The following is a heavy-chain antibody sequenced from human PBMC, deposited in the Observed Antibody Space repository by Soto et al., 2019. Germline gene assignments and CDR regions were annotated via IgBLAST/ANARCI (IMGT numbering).Heavy chain of an antibody. CDR3: ARVSGSDYHVYYFDY. CDR2: IYYSGST. CDR1: GGSISSYY. Sequence: SETLSLTCTVSGGSISSYYWSWIRQPPGKGLEWIGYIYYSGSTNYNPSLNSRVTISVDTSKNQFSLRLSSVTAADTAVYYCARVSGSDYHVYYFDYWGQGTLVTVSS. J-gene: IGHJ4*02. V-gene: IGHV4-59*01. D-gene: IGHD1-26*01.